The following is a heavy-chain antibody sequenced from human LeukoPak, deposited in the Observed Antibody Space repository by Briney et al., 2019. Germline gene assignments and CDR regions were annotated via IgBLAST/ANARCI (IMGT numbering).Heavy chain of an antibody. CDR2: IFPGDSDT. J-gene: IGHJ4*02. D-gene: IGHD3-10*01. V-gene: IGHV5-51*01. CDR3: ARRVSGSYHVDY. Sequence: GESLKISCQGSGYSFTSYWIGWVRQMPGKGLEWMGIIFPGDSDTRYSPSFQGHVTISADKSISTAYLQWSSLKASDSAMYYCARRVSGSYHVDYWGQGTLVTVSS. CDR1: GYSFTSYW.